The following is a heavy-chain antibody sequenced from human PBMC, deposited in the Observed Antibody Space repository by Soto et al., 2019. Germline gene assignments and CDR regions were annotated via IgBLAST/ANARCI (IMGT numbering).Heavy chain of an antibody. V-gene: IGHV1-18*01. CDR3: ARDPGDERNYGMDV. CDR1: GYTFTSYG. CDR2: ISAYNGNT. Sequence: ASVKVSCKASGYTFTSYGISWVRQAPGQGLEWMGWISAYNGNTNYAQKLQGRVTMATATSTSTAYMELRSLRSDDTAVYYCARDPGDERNYGMDVWGQGTTVTVSS. J-gene: IGHJ6*02. D-gene: IGHD7-27*01.